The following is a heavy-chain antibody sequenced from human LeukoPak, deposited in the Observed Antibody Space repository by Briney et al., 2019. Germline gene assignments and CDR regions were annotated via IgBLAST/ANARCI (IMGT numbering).Heavy chain of an antibody. J-gene: IGHJ3*01. CDR2: ISSSSVYI. CDR1: GFTFSSYS. D-gene: IGHD4-17*01. V-gene: IGHV3-21*01. Sequence: GGSLRLSCAASGFTFSSYSMNWVRQAPGKGLEWVSSISSSSVYIYFAGSVQGRFAISRDNAKNSLYLQMNSLRAEDTAVYYCARAEAHYGDYNDAFDVWGPGTMVTVSS. CDR3: ARAEAHYGDYNDAFDV.